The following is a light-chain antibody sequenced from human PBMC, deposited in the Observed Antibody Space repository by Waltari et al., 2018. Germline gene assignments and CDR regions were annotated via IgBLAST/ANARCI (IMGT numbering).Light chain of an antibody. CDR2: EVS. V-gene: IGLV2-14*03. CDR3: SSYTTRSGLV. CDR1: SSDVGGYAY. J-gene: IGLJ1*01. Sequence: QSALTQPASVSGSPGQSITISCTGTSSDVGGYAYVAWYQQHPDKAPRLMIFEVSHRPSGVSNRFSGSKSDNTASLTISGLQAEDEADYYCSSYTTRSGLVFGTGTKVTVL.